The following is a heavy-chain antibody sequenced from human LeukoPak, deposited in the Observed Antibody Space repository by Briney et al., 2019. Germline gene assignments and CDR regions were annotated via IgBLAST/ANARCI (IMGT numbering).Heavy chain of an antibody. CDR2: ISGSGGTT. D-gene: IGHD5-12*01. CDR3: AKDREGLSSGYDLEYFDY. CDR1: GFTFSSYA. Sequence: GGSLRLSCAASGFTFSSYAMNWVRQAPGKGLEWVSAISGSGGTTYYADSVKGRFTISRDNSKNTLFLQTNSLRAGDTAVYYCAKDREGLSSGYDLEYFDYWGQGTLVTVSS. J-gene: IGHJ4*02. V-gene: IGHV3-23*01.